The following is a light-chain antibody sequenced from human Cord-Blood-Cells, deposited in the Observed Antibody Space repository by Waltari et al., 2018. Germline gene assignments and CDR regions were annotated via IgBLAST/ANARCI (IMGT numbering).Light chain of an antibody. CDR2: DVS. CDR1: SSDVGGYNY. CDR3: SSYTSSSTLV. V-gene: IGLV2-14*01. Sequence: QSALTQPASVSGSPGQSITIPCTGTSSDVGGYNYVSWYQQHPGKAPKLMIYDVSNLPSGVSNRFSGSKSGNTASLTISGLQAEDEADYYCSSYTSSSTLVFGTGTKVTVL. J-gene: IGLJ1*01.